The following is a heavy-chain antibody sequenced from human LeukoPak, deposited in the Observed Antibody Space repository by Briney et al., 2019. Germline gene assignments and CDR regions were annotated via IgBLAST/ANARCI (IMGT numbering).Heavy chain of an antibody. CDR1: GGSISSYY. Sequence: SETLSLTCTVSGGSISSYYWSWIRQSAGKGLEWIGCIYSSGSTNYNPSLKSRVIMSVDRSKNQFSLMVNSATAADTAVYYCARLGFCSGATCGFYYMDVWGKGTTVTVSS. J-gene: IGHJ6*03. CDR3: ARLGFCSGATCGFYYMDV. D-gene: IGHD3-3*01. CDR2: IYSSGST. V-gene: IGHV4-4*07.